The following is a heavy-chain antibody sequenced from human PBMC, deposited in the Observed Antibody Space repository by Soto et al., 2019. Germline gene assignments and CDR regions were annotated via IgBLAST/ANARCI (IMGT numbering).Heavy chain of an antibody. CDR1: GGSISSGGYY. CDR3: ARKWIQLWSYNWFDP. Sequence: SETLSLTCTVSGGSISSGGYYWSWIRQHPGKGLEWIGYIYYSGSTYYNPSPKSRVTISVDTSKNQFSLKLSSVTAADTAVYYCARKWIQLWSYNWFDPWGQGTLVNVSS. CDR2: IYYSGST. J-gene: IGHJ5*02. V-gene: IGHV4-31*03. D-gene: IGHD5-18*01.